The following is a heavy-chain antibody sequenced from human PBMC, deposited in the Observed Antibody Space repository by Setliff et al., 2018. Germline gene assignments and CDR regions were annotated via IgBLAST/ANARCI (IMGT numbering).Heavy chain of an antibody. V-gene: IGHV3-48*01. Sequence: PGGSLRLSCAASGFTFSDYSMNWVRQAPGKGLEWVSDISSSSSTIYYADSVKGRFAMSRDNSKNTLYLHMNSLRAEDTAVYYCARVERQWLVRRYYYYMDVWGKGTTVTVSS. CDR1: GFTFSDYS. J-gene: IGHJ6*03. CDR3: ARVERQWLVRRYYYYMDV. CDR2: ISSSSSTI. D-gene: IGHD6-19*01.